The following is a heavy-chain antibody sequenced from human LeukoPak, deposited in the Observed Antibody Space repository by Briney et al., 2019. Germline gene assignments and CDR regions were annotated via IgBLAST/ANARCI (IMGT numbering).Heavy chain of an antibody. CDR1: RFXFSDYW. CDR3: ARERLSAFDI. Sequence: GGSLRLSCAASRFXFSDYWISWVRQAPGKGQEWLATIKPDGSETYCVDSVKGRYTISRDNAKNSLYLQMDSLRTEDTAVYYCARERLSAFDIWGRGTLVSVSS. D-gene: IGHD2/OR15-2a*01. V-gene: IGHV3-7*04. J-gene: IGHJ3*02. CDR2: IKPDGSET.